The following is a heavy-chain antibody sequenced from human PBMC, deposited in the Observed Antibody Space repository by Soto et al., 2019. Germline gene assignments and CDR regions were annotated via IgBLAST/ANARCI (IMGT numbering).Heavy chain of an antibody. J-gene: IGHJ3*02. CDR3: ARVNYDSSGYYAFDI. CDR1: GGTFSSYA. V-gene: IGHV1-69*10. D-gene: IGHD3-22*01. Sequence: ASVKVSCKASGGTFSSYAISWVRQAPGQGLEWMGGIIPIFGIANYAQKFQGRVTITADKSMSTAYMELSSLRSEDTAVYYCARVNYDSSGYYAFDIWGQGTMVTVSS. CDR2: IIPIFGIA.